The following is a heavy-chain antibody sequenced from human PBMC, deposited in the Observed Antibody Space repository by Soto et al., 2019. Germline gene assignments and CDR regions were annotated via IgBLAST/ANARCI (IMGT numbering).Heavy chain of an antibody. V-gene: IGHV3-23*01. J-gene: IGHJ6*02. D-gene: IGHD2-21*02. Sequence: EVQLLESGGGLVQPGVSLRLSCVASGFTLSTFAMSWVRQAPGKGLEWVSAMSPSGGSTYYADSVKGRFTISRDSSKNTLYLQMNSLRAEDTAVYFCARDRSDFALKYNGMDVWGQGTTVTVSS. CDR2: MSPSGGST. CDR1: GFTLSTFA. CDR3: ARDRSDFALKYNGMDV.